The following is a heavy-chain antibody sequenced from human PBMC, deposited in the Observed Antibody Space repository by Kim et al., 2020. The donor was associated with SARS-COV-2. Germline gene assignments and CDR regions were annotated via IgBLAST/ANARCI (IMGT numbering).Heavy chain of an antibody. Sequence: SETLSLTCTVSGGSISSGGYYWSWIRQHPGKGLEWIGYIYYSGSTYYNPSLKSRVTISVDTSKNQFSLKLSSVTAADTAVYYCARVRRRGVVVESFDYWGQGTVVTVSS. D-gene: IGHD3-22*01. CDR2: IYYSGST. V-gene: IGHV4-31*03. CDR1: GGSISSGGYY. J-gene: IGHJ4*02. CDR3: ARVRRRGVVVESFDY.